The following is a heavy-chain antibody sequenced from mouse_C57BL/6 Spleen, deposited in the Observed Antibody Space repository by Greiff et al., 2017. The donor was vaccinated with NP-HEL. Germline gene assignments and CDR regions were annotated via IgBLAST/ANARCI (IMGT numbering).Heavy chain of an antibody. J-gene: IGHJ3*01. CDR1: GYTFTSYW. CDR2: IDPSDSYT. CDR3: ARYDGPFAY. D-gene: IGHD2-3*01. V-gene: IGHV1-69*01. Sequence: VQLQQPGAELVMPGASVKLSCKASGYTFTSYWMHWVKQRPGQGLAWIGEIDPSDSYTNYNQKFKGKSTLTVDKSSSTAYMQLSSLTSEDSAVYYCARYDGPFAYWGQGTLVTVSA.